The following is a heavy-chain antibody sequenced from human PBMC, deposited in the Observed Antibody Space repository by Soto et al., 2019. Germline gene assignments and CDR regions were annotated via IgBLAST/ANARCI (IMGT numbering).Heavy chain of an antibody. CDR2: IRYNGSNK. Sequence: GAPRLSCAASGFTFSSYGMHWVHRAPGKGLEWVALIRYNGSNKYYADSVKGRFTISRDNSRNTVYLQMNSLRADDTAVYYCATETIFGVVISDYWGQGTLVTVSS. D-gene: IGHD3-3*01. CDR1: GFTFSSYG. J-gene: IGHJ4*02. CDR3: ATETIFGVVISDY. V-gene: IGHV3-30*02.